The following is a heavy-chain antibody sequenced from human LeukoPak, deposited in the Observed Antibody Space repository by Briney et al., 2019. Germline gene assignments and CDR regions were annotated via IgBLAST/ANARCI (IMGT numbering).Heavy chain of an antibody. CDR1: GYTFTSYY. CDR2: INPSGGST. J-gene: IGHJ4*02. Sequence: ASVKVSCKASGYTFTSYYMHWVRQAPGQGLEGMGIINPSGGSTSYAQKFQGRVTMTRDTSTSTVHMELSSLRSAATDVYYCARSGYSGYDYLDYWGQGTLVTVSS. V-gene: IGHV1-46*03. CDR3: ARSGYSGYDYLDY. D-gene: IGHD5-12*01.